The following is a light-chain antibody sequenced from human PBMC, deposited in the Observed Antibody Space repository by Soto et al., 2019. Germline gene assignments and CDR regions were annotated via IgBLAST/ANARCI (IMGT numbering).Light chain of an antibody. Sequence: IQMTQSPSSLSASVGDRVTITCRASQGISSYLAWYHQQPGKAPKLLIYAATTLQSGVPSRFSGSGSGTDFTLTINSLQPEDFATYYCQQLHSYPFTFGQGTRLEIK. CDR2: AAT. CDR1: QGISSY. J-gene: IGKJ5*01. CDR3: QQLHSYPFT. V-gene: IGKV1-9*01.